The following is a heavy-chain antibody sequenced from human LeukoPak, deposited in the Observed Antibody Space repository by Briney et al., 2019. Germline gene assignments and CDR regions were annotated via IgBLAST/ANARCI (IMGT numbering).Heavy chain of an antibody. V-gene: IGHV4-61*01. CDR1: GGSVSSGTYY. CDR3: ARQDSRDAFDI. J-gene: IGHJ3*02. D-gene: IGHD3/OR15-3a*01. Sequence: SETLSLTCTVSGGSVSSGTYYWSWIRQPPGKGLESIGYIYYSGSTNYNPSLKSRVTISVDTSKNQFSLKLSSVTAADTAVYYCARQDSRDAFDIWGQGTMVTVSS. CDR2: IYYSGST.